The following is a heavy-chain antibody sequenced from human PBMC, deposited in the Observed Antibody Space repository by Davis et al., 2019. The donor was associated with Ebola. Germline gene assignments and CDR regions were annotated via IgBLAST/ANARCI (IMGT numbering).Heavy chain of an antibody. CDR1: GFTFSSYS. CDR3: ARDMSTVTTGWFDP. Sequence: GESLKISCAASGFTFSSYSMNWVRQAPGKGLEWVSSISSSSSYIYYADSVKGRFTISRGNAKNSLYLQMNSLRAEDTAVYYCARDMSTVTTGWFDPWGQGTLVTVSS. V-gene: IGHV3-21*01. CDR2: ISSSSSYI. J-gene: IGHJ5*02. D-gene: IGHD4-17*01.